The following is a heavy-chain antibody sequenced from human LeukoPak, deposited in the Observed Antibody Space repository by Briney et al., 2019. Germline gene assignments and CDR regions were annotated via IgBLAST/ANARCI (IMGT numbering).Heavy chain of an antibody. CDR3: ARAQYYYDSSGYSDY. V-gene: IGHV1-2*02. D-gene: IGHD3-22*01. J-gene: IGHJ4*02. CDR2: INPNSGGT. CDR1: GYTFTGYY. Sequence: ASVKVSCKASGYTFTGYYMHWVRQAPGQGLEWMGWINPNSGGTNYAQKFQGRVTMTRDTSISTAYVELSRLRSDDTAVYYCARAQYYYDSSGYSDYWGQGALVTVSS.